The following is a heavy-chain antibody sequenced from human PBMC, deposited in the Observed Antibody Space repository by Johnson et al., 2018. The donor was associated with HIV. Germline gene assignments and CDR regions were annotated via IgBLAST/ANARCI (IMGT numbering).Heavy chain of an antibody. Sequence: VQLVESGGGLVQPGGSLRLSCAASGFTFSSYAMHWVRQAPGTGLEWVSYISSSGSTIYYADSVKGRFTISRDNAKNSLYLQMNSLRAEDTALYYCAKDGYSSSWYPYAFDIWGQGTMVTVSS. CDR3: AKDGYSSSWYPYAFDI. CDR2: ISSSGSTI. D-gene: IGHD6-13*01. V-gene: IGHV3-48*03. J-gene: IGHJ3*02. CDR1: GFTFSSYA.